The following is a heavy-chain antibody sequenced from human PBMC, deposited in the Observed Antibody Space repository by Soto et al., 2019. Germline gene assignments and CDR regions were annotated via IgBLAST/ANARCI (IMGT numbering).Heavy chain of an antibody. J-gene: IGHJ6*02. Sequence: QVQLVESGGGVVQPGRSLRLSCAASGFTFSTYGMHWVRQAPGQGLEWVAIISHDESNKYYADSVKGRFTISRDNSKNTLFLQMNSLKAEDTALYYCAKEGDHSNSWPLDVWGHGTTVTVSS. V-gene: IGHV3-30*18. D-gene: IGHD6-13*01. CDR3: AKEGDHSNSWPLDV. CDR2: ISHDESNK. CDR1: GFTFSTYG.